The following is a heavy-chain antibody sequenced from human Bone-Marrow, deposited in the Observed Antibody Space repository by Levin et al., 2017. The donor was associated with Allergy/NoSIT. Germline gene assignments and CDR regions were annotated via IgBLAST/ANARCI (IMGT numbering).Heavy chain of an antibody. CDR1: GFTFDDYA. J-gene: IGHJ5*02. Sequence: SCTASGFTFDDYAMHWVRQAPGKGLEWVSGISWDSAKIGYADSVKGRFTISRDNAKNSLYLQMNTLRAEDTALYYCAKDPYPNSGTYTGWFDPWGQGTLVTVSS. CDR3: AKDPYPNSGTYTGWFDP. V-gene: IGHV3-9*01. D-gene: IGHD1-26*01. CDR2: ISWDSAKI.